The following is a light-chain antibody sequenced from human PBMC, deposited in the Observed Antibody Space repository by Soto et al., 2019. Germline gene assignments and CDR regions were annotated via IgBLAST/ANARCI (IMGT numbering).Light chain of an antibody. CDR3: QQYNSYSPWT. J-gene: IGKJ1*01. V-gene: IGKV1-5*01. CDR1: QSISSW. Sequence: DIQMTQSPSTLSASVGDRVTITCRASQSISSWLAWYQQKPGKAPKLLIYDASSLESGVPSRFSGSGSGTEFTLTISSLQPDDFATYYCQQYNSYSPWTFGQGTE. CDR2: DAS.